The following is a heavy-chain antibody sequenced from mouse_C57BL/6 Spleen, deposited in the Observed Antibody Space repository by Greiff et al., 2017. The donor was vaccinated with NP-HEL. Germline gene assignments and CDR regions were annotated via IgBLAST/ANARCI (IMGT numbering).Heavy chain of an antibody. D-gene: IGHD2-4*01. CDR1: GFSLTSYG. CDR2: IWGDGST. CDR3: ARIDYDYDRGGLDYAMDY. J-gene: IGHJ4*01. Sequence: VKLMESGPGLVAPSQSLSITCTVSGFSLTSYGVSWVRQPPGKGLEWLGVIWGDGSTNYHSALISRLSNSKDNSKSQVFLKLNSLQTDDTATYYCARIDYDYDRGGLDYAMDYWGQGTSVTVSS. V-gene: IGHV2-3*01.